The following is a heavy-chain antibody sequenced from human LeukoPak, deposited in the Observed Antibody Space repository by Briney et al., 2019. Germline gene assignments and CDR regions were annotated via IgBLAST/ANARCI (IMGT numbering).Heavy chain of an antibody. Sequence: ASVNVSCKASGYTFTSYGISWVRQAPGQGLEWMGWISAYNGNTNYAQKLQGRVTMTTDTSTSTAYMELRSLRSDDTAVYYCARDWARPPTYSSGWYGEYYFDYWGQGTLVTVSS. CDR3: ARDWARPPTYSSGWYGEYYFDY. CDR1: GYTFTSYG. CDR2: ISAYNGNT. D-gene: IGHD6-19*01. V-gene: IGHV1-18*01. J-gene: IGHJ4*02.